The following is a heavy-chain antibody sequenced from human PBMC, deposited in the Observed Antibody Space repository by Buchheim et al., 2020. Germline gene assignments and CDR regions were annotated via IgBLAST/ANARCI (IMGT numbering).Heavy chain of an antibody. CDR3: ASISCTNGVCYTVGDGSYFDY. J-gene: IGHJ4*02. V-gene: IGHV3-11*01. D-gene: IGHD2-8*01. CDR2: ISSSGSTI. Sequence: QVQLVESGGGLVKPGGSLRLSCAASGFTFSDYYMSWIRQAPGKGLEWVSYISSSGSTIYYADSVKGRFTISRDNAKNSLYLQMNRLRAEDTAVYYCASISCTNGVCYTVGDGSYFDYWGQGTL. CDR1: GFTFSDYY.